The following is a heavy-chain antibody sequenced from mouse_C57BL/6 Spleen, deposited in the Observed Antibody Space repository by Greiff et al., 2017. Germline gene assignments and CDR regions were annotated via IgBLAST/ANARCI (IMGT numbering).Heavy chain of an antibody. Sequence: QVQLQQSGAELVRPGSSVKLSCKASGYTFTSYWMHWVKQRPIQGLEWIGNIDPSDSETHYNQKFKDKATLTVDKSSSTAYMQLSSLTSEDSAVYYCARYGTTGGVDYWGQGTSVTVSS. V-gene: IGHV1-52*01. D-gene: IGHD1-1*01. CDR1: GYTFTSYW. CDR3: ARYGTTGGVDY. J-gene: IGHJ4*01. CDR2: IDPSDSET.